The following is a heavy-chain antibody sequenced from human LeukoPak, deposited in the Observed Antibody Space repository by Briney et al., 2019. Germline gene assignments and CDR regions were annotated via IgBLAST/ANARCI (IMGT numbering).Heavy chain of an antibody. D-gene: IGHD5-12*01. J-gene: IGHJ3*02. Sequence: ASVKVSCKASGYTFTGYYMHWVRQAPGQGLEWMGWINPNSGGTNYAQKFQGRVTMTRDTSTSTVYMELSSLRSEDTAVYYCARSGLRLRDGAAFDIWGQGTMVTVSS. CDR2: INPNSGGT. CDR3: ARSGLRLRDGAAFDI. V-gene: IGHV1-2*02. CDR1: GYTFTGYY.